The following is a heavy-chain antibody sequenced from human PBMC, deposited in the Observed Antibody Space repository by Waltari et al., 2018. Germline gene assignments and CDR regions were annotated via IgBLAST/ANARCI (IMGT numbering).Heavy chain of an antibody. CDR3: ARGSADTWPFDY. V-gene: IGHV4-59*11. Sequence: QVQLQESGPGLVKPSETLSLTCTVSGGSISSHYWSWIRQPPGKGLEWIGYIYYSGSTNYNPSLKSRVTISVDTSKNQFSLKLSSVTAADTAVYYYARGSADTWPFDYWGQGALVTVSS. CDR1: GGSISSHY. D-gene: IGHD5-12*01. J-gene: IGHJ4*02. CDR2: IYYSGST.